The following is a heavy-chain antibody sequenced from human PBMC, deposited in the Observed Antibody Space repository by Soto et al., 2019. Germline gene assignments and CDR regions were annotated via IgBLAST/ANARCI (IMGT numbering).Heavy chain of an antibody. D-gene: IGHD6-19*01. J-gene: IGHJ4*02. V-gene: IGHV2-5*02. Sequence: SGPTLVNLPQTLTLTRTFSGFSLRTSGVGVGWTRQPPGKALEWLALIYWDVEERYSPSLKSRLTLTKDTSKSQVVLTMTNMDPVDTATYYCAHGPFSSGWYLTGRFDSWGQGTLVTVSS. CDR3: AHGPFSSGWYLTGRFDS. CDR1: GFSLRTSGVG. CDR2: IYWDVEE.